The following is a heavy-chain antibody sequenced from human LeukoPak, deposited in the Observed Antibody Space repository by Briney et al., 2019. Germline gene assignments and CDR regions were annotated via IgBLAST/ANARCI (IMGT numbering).Heavy chain of an antibody. CDR3: AKVLSDNRGYMDY. V-gene: IGHV3-23*01. CDR2: ISGSGGST. D-gene: IGHD5-12*01. Sequence: PGGSLRLSCAASGFTFSSHAMSWVRQAPGKGLEWVSAISGSGGSTYYADSVEGRFTISRDNSKNTLYLQMNSLRAEDTAVYYCAKVLSDNRGYMDYWGQGTLVTVSS. J-gene: IGHJ4*02. CDR1: GFTFSSHA.